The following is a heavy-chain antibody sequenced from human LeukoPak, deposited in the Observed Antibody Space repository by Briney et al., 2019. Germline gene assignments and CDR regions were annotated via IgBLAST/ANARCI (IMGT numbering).Heavy chain of an antibody. CDR3: ARQPAGYSYGAGAFDI. V-gene: IGHV3-23*01. J-gene: IGHJ3*02. Sequence: GGSLRLSCTTSGFGSKNYAMSWVRLATGKGLEWVSIISATGVNTYYADSVKGRFTISRDNSKNTLYLQMNSLRAEDTAVYYCARQPAGYSYGAGAFDIWGQGTMVTVSS. D-gene: IGHD5-18*01. CDR2: ISATGVNT. CDR1: GFGSKNYA.